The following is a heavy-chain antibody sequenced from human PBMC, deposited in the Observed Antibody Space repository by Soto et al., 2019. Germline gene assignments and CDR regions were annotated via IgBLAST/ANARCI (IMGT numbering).Heavy chain of an antibody. D-gene: IGHD3-9*01. Sequence: ASVKVSCKASGYTFTGYFIHWVREVPGQRLEYMGWINPNTGGTDYPQKFQGRVTMTRDTSINTIFMEIKRLTADDTAVYYCASVASWAARDWLSTWGQGTLVIVSS. V-gene: IGHV1-2*02. CDR3: ASVASWAARDWLST. J-gene: IGHJ5*02. CDR2: INPNTGGT. CDR1: GYTFTGYF.